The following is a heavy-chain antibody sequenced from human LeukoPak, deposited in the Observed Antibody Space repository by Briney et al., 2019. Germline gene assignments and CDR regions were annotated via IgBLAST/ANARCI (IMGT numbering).Heavy chain of an antibody. J-gene: IGHJ5*02. CDR2: MNPNSGNT. V-gene: IGHV1-8*01. CDR1: GYTFTSYD. D-gene: IGHD1-7*01. Sequence: ASVKVSCKASGYTFTSYDINWVRQATGQGLEWMGWMNPNSGNTGYAQKFQGRVTMTRNTSISTAYMELSSLRSEDTAVYYCARSPPYNWNSLWGAENWFDPWGQGTLVTVSS. CDR3: ARSPPYNWNSLWGAENWFDP.